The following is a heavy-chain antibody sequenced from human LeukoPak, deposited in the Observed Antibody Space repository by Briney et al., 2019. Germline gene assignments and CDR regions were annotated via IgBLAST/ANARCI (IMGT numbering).Heavy chain of an antibody. D-gene: IGHD4-23*01. CDR1: GGSISSGGYY. CDR2: IYHSGST. J-gene: IGHJ5*02. V-gene: IGHV4-30-2*01. CDR3: ARSAGGSTVVTWGVFDP. Sequence: SETLSLTCTVSGGSISSGGYYWSWIRQPPGKGLEWIGYIYHSGSTYYNPSLKSRVTISVDRSKNQFSLKLSSVTAADTAVYYCARSAGGSTVVTWGVFDPWGQGTLVTVSS.